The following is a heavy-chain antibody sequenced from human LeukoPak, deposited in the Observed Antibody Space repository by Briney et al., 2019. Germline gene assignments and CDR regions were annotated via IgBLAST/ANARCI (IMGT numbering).Heavy chain of an antibody. CDR1: GFTFSSYG. Sequence: GRSLRLSCAASGFTFSSYGMHWVRQAPGKGLEWVAVISNGGTSKYYADSVKGRFTISRDNSKNTLYLQMNSLRDEDTAVYYCARGFDWYHFDYWGQGTLVTVSS. V-gene: IGHV3-30*03. CDR2: ISNGGTSK. D-gene: IGHD3-9*01. J-gene: IGHJ4*02. CDR3: ARGFDWYHFDY.